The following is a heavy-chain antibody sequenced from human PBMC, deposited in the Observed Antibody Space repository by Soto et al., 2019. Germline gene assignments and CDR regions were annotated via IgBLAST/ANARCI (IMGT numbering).Heavy chain of an antibody. CDR1: GYTFTSYG. Sequence: QVQLVQSGAEMKKPGASVKVSCKASGYTFTSYGFSWVRQAPGQGPEWMGWFSGYNGRTKYAQTLQGRVTMTTDTSTRTVYMEVRGLRSDDTAVYYCARDLFSSSSPAAYWGQGTLVTVSS. V-gene: IGHV1-18*01. D-gene: IGHD6-19*01. J-gene: IGHJ4*02. CDR3: ARDLFSSSSPAAY. CDR2: FSGYNGRT.